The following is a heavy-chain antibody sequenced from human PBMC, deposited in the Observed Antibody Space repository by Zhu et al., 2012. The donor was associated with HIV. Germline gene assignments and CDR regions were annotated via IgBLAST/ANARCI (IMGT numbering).Heavy chain of an antibody. J-gene: IGHJ3*02. CDR3: ASIAAAGTPGFAFDI. CDR2: INSDGSST. D-gene: IGHD6-13*01. Sequence: EVQLVESGGGLVQPGGSLRLSCAASGFTFSSYWMHWVRQAPGKGLVWVSRINSDGSSTSYADSVKGRFTISRDNAKNTLYLQMNSLRAEDTAVYYCASIAAAGTPGFAFDIWGQGTMVTVSS. CDR1: GFTFSSYW. V-gene: IGHV3-74*01.